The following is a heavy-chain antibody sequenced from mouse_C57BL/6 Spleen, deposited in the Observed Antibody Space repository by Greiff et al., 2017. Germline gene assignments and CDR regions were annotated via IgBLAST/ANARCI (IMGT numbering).Heavy chain of an antibody. CDR3: ARDLRYGDSYWYFDV. CDR1: GFTFSDYY. Sequence: EVQLVESEGGLVQPGSSMKLSCTASGFTFSDYYMAWVRQVPEKGLEWVANINSDGSSTYYLDSLKSRFTISGDNAKNSLYLQMSSLKSEDTASYYCARDLRYGDSYWYFDVWGTGTTVTVSS. D-gene: IGHD1-1*02. CDR2: INSDGSST. J-gene: IGHJ1*03. V-gene: IGHV5-16*01.